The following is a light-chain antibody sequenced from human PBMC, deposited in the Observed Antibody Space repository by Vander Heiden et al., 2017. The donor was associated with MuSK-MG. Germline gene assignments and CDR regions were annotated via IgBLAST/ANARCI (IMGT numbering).Light chain of an antibody. V-gene: IGKV3-15*01. CDR3: HQYNNWPPWT. CDR1: QSVTSK. CDR2: GAS. J-gene: IGKJ1*01. Sequence: EIVMTQSPATLSVSPGERATLSCRASQSVTSKLAWYQQKPGQPPRLLIYGASTRASGIPARFSGSGSGTEFTLTISSLQSEDFAVYCCHQYNNWPPWTFGQGTKVEIK.